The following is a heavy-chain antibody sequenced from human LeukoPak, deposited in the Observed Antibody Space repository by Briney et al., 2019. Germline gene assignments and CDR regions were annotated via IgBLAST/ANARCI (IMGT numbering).Heavy chain of an antibody. J-gene: IGHJ4*02. D-gene: IGHD5-12*01. V-gene: IGHV3-7*01. CDR3: ASTRGYSGYENFDY. CDR2: IKQDGSEK. CDR1: GFTFSSYW. Sequence: PGGSLRLSCAASGFTFSSYWMSWVRQAPGKGLEWVANIKQDGSEKYYVDSVKGRFTISRDNAKNSLYLQMNSLRAEDTAVYYCASTRGYSGYENFDYWGQGTLVTVSS.